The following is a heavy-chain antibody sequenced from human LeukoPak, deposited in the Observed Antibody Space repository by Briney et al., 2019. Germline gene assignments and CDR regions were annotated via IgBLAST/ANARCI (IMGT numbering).Heavy chain of an antibody. Sequence: GGSLRLSCAASGFTFSSYWMHWVRQAPGKGLVWVSRINSDGSSTSYADSVKGRFTISRDNAKNSLYLEMNSLRAEDTAVYYCAGAQTSSWYYWGQGTLVTVSS. CDR2: INSDGSST. CDR3: AGAQTSSWYY. D-gene: IGHD6-13*01. CDR1: GFTFSSYW. J-gene: IGHJ4*02. V-gene: IGHV3-74*01.